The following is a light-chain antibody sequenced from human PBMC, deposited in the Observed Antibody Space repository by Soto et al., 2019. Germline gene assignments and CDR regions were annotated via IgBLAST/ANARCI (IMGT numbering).Light chain of an antibody. Sequence: EIVMTQTPATVSVSPGETATLSCRASQSVSYNLAWYQQIPGQGLRLLIYGAFTRATGIPARFSGSGSGTEFTLTISSLQSEDFAVYYCQQYKNWPPLTFGGGTKVEIK. CDR1: QSVSYN. V-gene: IGKV3-15*01. CDR2: GAF. J-gene: IGKJ4*01. CDR3: QQYKNWPPLT.